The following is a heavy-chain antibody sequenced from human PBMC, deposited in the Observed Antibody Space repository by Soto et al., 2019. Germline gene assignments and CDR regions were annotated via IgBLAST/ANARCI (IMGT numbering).Heavy chain of an antibody. J-gene: IGHJ6*02. V-gene: IGHV1-2*04. CDR3: ARDRIYCSSTSCYDEQQLARLAAGMDV. CDR2: INPNSGGT. Sequence: ASVKVSCKASGYTFTGYYMHWVRQAPGQGLEWMGWINPNSGGTNYAQKFQGWVTMTRDTSISTAYMELSRLRSDDTAVYYCARDRIYCSSTSCYDEQQLARLAAGMDVWGQGTTVTVSS. D-gene: IGHD2-2*01. CDR1: GYTFTGYY.